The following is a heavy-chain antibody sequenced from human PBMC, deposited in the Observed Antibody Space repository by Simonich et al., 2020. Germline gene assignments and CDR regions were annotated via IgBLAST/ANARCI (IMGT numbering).Heavy chain of an antibody. D-gene: IGHD1-1*01. CDR3: ARWTATGYYFDY. Sequence: EVQLVESGGGLIQPGGSLRLSCAASGFTVSSNYMSWVRQAPGKGLEGGSVIYSGGSTYYADSVKGRFTISRDNSKNTLYLQINSLRAEDKAVYYCARWTATGYYFDYWGQGTLVTVSS. J-gene: IGHJ4*02. V-gene: IGHV3-53*01. CDR1: GFTVSSNY. CDR2: IYSGGST.